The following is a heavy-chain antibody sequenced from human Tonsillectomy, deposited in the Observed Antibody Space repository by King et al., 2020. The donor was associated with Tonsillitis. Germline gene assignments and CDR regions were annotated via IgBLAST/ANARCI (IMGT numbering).Heavy chain of an antibody. CDR3: ARGSHYDDDAFDI. V-gene: IGHV3-13*01. CDR1: GFTFSSYD. CDR2: IGTAGDT. Sequence: VQLVESGGGLVQPGGSLRLSCAASGFTFSSYDMHWVRQATGKGLEWVSAIGTAGDTYYPGSVKGRFTISRENAKNSLYLQMNSLRAGDTAVYYCARGSHYDDDAFDIWGHGTMVTVSS. D-gene: IGHD3-22*01. J-gene: IGHJ3*02.